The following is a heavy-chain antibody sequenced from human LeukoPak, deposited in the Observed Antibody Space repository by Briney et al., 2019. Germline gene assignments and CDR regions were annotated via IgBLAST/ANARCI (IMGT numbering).Heavy chain of an antibody. J-gene: IGHJ4*02. D-gene: IGHD4-17*01. V-gene: IGHV1-69*04. CDR2: IIPILGIA. CDR3: ARDYDYGVDY. Sequence: SVKVSCKASGGTFSSYAVSWVRQAPGQGLEWMGRIIPILGIANYAQKFQGRVTITADKSTSTAYMELSSLRSEDTAVYCCARDYDYGVDYWGQGTLVTVSS. CDR1: GGTFSSYA.